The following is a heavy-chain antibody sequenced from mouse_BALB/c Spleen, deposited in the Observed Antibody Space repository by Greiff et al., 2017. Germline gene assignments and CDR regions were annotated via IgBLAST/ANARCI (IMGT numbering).Heavy chain of an antibody. D-gene: IGHD1-2*01. J-gene: IGHJ3*01. CDR2: IWAGGST. CDR3: AREAATGWFAY. Sequence: QVQLKESGPGLVAPSQSLSITCTVSGFSLTSYGVHWVRQPPGKGLEWLGVIWAGGSTNYNSALMSRLSISKDNSKSQVFLKMNSLQTDDTAMYYCAREAATGWFAYWGQGTLVTVSA. CDR1: GFSLTSYG. V-gene: IGHV2-9*02.